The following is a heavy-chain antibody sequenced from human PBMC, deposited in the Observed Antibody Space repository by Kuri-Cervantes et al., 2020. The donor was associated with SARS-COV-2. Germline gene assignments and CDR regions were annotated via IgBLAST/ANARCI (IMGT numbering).Heavy chain of an antibody. J-gene: IGHJ4*02. CDR2: ISHDGKNK. CDR1: GFTLNSYT. CDR3: AKDRVGVQDF. Sequence: GESLKISCAASGFTLNSYTIHWVRQAPGKGLEWVAVISHDGKNKKCIASGKGRFTISRDNSQNTLYLHMKSLRSEDTAMYYCAKDRVGVQDFWGQGTLVTVSS. V-gene: IGHV3-30*18. D-gene: IGHD2-21*01.